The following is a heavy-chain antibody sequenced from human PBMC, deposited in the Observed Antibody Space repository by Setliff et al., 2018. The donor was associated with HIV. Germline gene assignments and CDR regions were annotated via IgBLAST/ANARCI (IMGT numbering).Heavy chain of an antibody. J-gene: IGHJ5*02. CDR3: SRYTSKVDWFDP. V-gene: IGHV4-39*01. CDR1: GGSISSSTYY. CDR2: IHFSGST. Sequence: SETLSLTCTVSGGSISSSTYYWGWIRQPPGKGLEWIGNIHFSGSTYYNPSLKSRVTVSVDPSKNQFSLKLSSVTAADTAVYYCSRYTSKVDWFDPWGQGTLVTVSS. D-gene: IGHD2-2*02.